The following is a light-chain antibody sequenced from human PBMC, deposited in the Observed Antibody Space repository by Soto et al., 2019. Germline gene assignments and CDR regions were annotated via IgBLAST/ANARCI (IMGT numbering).Light chain of an antibody. CDR3: QQRSNWPLTWT. CDR2: DAS. V-gene: IGKV3-11*01. CDR1: QSVSSY. Sequence: EIVLTQSPATLSLSPGERATLSCRASQSVSSYLAWYQQKPGPAPRLHIHDASNRATGIPARFSGSGSGTDLTLTISSLEPEDFAVYYCQQRSNWPLTWTFGQGTKVEIK. J-gene: IGKJ1*01.